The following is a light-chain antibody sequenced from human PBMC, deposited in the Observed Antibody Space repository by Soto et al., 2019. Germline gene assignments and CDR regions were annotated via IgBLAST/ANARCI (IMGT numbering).Light chain of an antibody. J-gene: IGKJ1*01. Sequence: EIVLTQSPGTLSLPPGERATLSCRASQSVSNNYLAWYQQKPGQAPGLLIYGASNRATGIPDRFSGSGSGTDFTLTISRLEPEDFAVYYCQQYGSSGTFGQGTKVDI. CDR2: GAS. CDR1: QSVSNNY. V-gene: IGKV3-20*01. CDR3: QQYGSSGT.